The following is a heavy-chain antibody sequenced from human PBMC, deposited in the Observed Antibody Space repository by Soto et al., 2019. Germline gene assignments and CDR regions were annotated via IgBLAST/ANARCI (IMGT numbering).Heavy chain of an antibody. CDR3: ASSGGRSGYEAFDY. CDR1: GFTVSSNY. D-gene: IGHD5-12*01. CDR2: IYSGGNT. V-gene: IGHV3-66*01. Sequence: EVQLVEFGGGLVQPGGSLRLSCSASGFTVSSNYMSWVRQAPGKGLEWVSVIYSGGNTEYVEAVKGRFTISRDNSKNTLYLQMRSLRGEDTAVYYCASSGGRSGYEAFDYWGQGTLVTVSS. J-gene: IGHJ4*02.